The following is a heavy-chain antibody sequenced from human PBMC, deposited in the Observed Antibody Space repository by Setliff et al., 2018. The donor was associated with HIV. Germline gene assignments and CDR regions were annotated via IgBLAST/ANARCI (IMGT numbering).Heavy chain of an antibody. CDR3: ASEAWTSYRSSSGYYYYYMDV. J-gene: IGHJ6*03. D-gene: IGHD6-6*01. CDR1: GGSINTAYY. V-gene: IGHV4-38-2*02. Sequence: SETLSLTCTVSGGSINTAYYWGWIRQSPGKGLEWIGGFHHSGSTHYNPSLKSRVTISGQTSNNQFSLQLSSVTAADTAVYYCASEAWTSYRSSSGYYYYYMDVWGKGTTVTVSS. CDR2: FHHSGST.